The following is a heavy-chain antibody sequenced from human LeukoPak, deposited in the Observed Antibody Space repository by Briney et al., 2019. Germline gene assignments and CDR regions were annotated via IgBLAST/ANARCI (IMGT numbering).Heavy chain of an antibody. J-gene: IGHJ4*02. D-gene: IGHD6-13*01. CDR3: AKDDRKYSSSWSNPAY. V-gene: IGHV3-30*18. CDR1: GFTFSSYG. Sequence: GGSLRLSCAASGFTFSSYGMHWVRQAPGKGLEWVAVISYDGGNKYYADSVKGRFTISRDNSKNTLYLQMNSLRAEDTAVYYRAKDDRKYSSSWSNPAYWGQGTLVTVSS. CDR2: ISYDGGNK.